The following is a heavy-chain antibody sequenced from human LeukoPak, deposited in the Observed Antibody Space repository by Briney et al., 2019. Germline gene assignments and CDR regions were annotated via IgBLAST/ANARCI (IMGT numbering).Heavy chain of an antibody. CDR3: ARVRGYYRYDAFDI. CDR2: IKQDGSEK. D-gene: IGHD4-17*01. Sequence: GGSPRLSCAASGFSFSSYWMSWVRQAPGEGLEWVADIKQDGSEKSYVDSVKGRFTISRDNAKNSLYLQMNSLRAEDTAVYYCARVRGYYRYDAFDIWGQGAMVIVSS. CDR1: GFSFSSYW. V-gene: IGHV3-7*01. J-gene: IGHJ3*02.